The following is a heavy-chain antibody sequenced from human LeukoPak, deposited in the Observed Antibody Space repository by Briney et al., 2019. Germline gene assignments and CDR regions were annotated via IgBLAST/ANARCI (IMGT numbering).Heavy chain of an antibody. V-gene: IGHV1-8*03. CDR1: GYTFTSYD. CDR2: MNPNSGNT. J-gene: IGHJ4*02. Sequence: ASVKVSCKASGYTFTSYDINWVRQATGQGLEWMGWMNPNSGNTGYAQKFQGRVTITRNTSIGTAYMELSSLRSEDTAVYYCARGGPGYCSSTSCYTREFDYWGQGTLVTVSS. D-gene: IGHD2-2*02. CDR3: ARGGPGYCSSTSCYTREFDY.